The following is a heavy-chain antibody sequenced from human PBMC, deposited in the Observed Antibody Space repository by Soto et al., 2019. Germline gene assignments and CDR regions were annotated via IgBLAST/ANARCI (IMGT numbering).Heavy chain of an antibody. Sequence: SETLSLTCTVANGSISTYYWGWIRQPPGKGLEWIGYSFDSGSTNYNPSLESRVTISVDTSKNQFSLKVNSVTAADMALYYCARHYPIGNNWNYFDYWGQGTLVTVSS. D-gene: IGHD1-1*01. CDR1: NGSISTYY. CDR3: ARHYPIGNNWNYFDY. J-gene: IGHJ4*02. CDR2: SFDSGST. V-gene: IGHV4-59*08.